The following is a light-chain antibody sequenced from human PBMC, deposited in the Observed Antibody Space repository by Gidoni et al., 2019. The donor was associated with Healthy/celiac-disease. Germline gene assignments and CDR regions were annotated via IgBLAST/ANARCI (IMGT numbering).Light chain of an antibody. Sequence: AIRMTKATSSFSASTGDRVTITCRASQGISSYFAWYQQNPGKAPHLLIYAASTLQSGVPARFSCSVSGTDFTLTISCLQSQDFATYYCQQYYSYPPWTFGQGTKVEIK. CDR1: QGISSY. J-gene: IGKJ1*01. V-gene: IGKV1-8*01. CDR3: QQYYSYPPWT. CDR2: AAS.